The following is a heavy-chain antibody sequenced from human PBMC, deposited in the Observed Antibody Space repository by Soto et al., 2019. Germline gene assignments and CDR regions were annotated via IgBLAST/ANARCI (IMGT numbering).Heavy chain of an antibody. V-gene: IGHV3-53*04. CDR2: IYSGGST. CDR1: GFTVSSNY. Sequence: EVQLVESGGGLVQPGGSLRLSCAASGFTVSSNYMSWVRQAPGKGLEWVSVIYSGGSTYYADSVKGRFTISRHNSKNTLYLQMNSLSAEDAAVYYCAVGGTRGYYYYYYYMDVWGKWTTVTVSS. CDR3: AVGGTRGYYYYYYYMDV. J-gene: IGHJ6*03. D-gene: IGHD6-19*01.